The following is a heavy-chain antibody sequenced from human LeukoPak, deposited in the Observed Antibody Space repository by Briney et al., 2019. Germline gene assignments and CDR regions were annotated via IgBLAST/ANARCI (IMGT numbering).Heavy chain of an antibody. CDR1: GFTLSTYW. Sequence: GGSLRLSCEASGFTLSTYWMNWVRQVPGKGLEWVSAISGSGGSTYYADSVKGRFTISRDNSKNTLYLQMNSLRAEDTAVYYCAKVPTTVTKHEWFDPWGQGTLVTVSS. V-gene: IGHV3-23*01. J-gene: IGHJ5*02. D-gene: IGHD4-17*01. CDR3: AKVPTTVTKHEWFDP. CDR2: ISGSGGST.